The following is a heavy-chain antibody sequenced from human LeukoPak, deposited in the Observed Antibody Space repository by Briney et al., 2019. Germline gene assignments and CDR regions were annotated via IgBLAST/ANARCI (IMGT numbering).Heavy chain of an antibody. V-gene: IGHV3-9*01. CDR2: ISWNSGSI. CDR3: AKDRFYDSSGYYRTGLPDY. D-gene: IGHD3-22*01. CDR1: GFNFSNYA. J-gene: IGHJ4*02. Sequence: PGGSLRLSCAASGFNFSNYAMHWVRQAPGKGLEWVSGISWNSGSIGYADSVKGRFTISRDNAKNSLYLQMNSLRAEDTALYYCAKDRFYDSSGYYRTGLPDYWGRGTLVTVSS.